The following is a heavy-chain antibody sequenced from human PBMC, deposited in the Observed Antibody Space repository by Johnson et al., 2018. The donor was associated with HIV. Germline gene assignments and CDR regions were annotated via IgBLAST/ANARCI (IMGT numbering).Heavy chain of an antibody. Sequence: VLLVESGGGLVQPGGSLELSCAASGFTFSGSAMHWVRQASGKGLEWVGRIRGRANTYATAYAASLKGSFTISRDDSTNTAYLQMNSLRGEDTAVYYCARGDYDYGDYVDAFNIWGQGTMVTVSS. J-gene: IGHJ3*02. CDR1: GFTFSGSA. D-gene: IGHD4-17*01. CDR2: IRGRANTYAT. V-gene: IGHV3-73*01. CDR3: ARGDYDYGDYVDAFNI.